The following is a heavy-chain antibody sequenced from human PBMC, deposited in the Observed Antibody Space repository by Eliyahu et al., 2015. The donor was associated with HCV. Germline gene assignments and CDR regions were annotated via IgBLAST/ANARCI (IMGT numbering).Heavy chain of an antibody. CDR1: GYTLTELS. D-gene: IGHD2-2*01. CDR3: ATGLGQLHGRVGDYYYYGMDV. V-gene: IGHV1-24*01. CDR2: FDPEDGET. Sequence: SVKVSCKVSGYTLTELSMHWVRQAPGKGLEWMGGFDPEDGETIYAQKFQGRVTMTEDTSTDTAYMELSSLRSEDTAVYYCATGLGQLHGRVGDYYYYGMDVWGQGTTVTVSS. J-gene: IGHJ6*02.